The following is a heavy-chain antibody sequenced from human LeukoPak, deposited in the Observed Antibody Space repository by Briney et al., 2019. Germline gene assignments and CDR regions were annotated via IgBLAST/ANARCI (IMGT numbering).Heavy chain of an antibody. D-gene: IGHD3-10*01. J-gene: IGHJ4*02. CDR1: GGSISSSSYY. V-gene: IGHV4-39*07. Sequence: SETLSLTCTVSGGSISSSSYYWSWIRQPPGKGLEWIGEINHSGSTNYNPSLKSRVTISVDTSKNQFSLKLSSVTAADTAVYYCARVTMVRGVHFDYWGQGTLVTVSS. CDR2: INHSGST. CDR3: ARVTMVRGVHFDY.